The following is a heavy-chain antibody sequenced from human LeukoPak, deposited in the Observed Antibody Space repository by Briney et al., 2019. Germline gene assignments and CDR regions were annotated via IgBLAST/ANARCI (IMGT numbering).Heavy chain of an antibody. CDR2: INPNSGGT. D-gene: IGHD2-2*01. J-gene: IGHJ4*02. CDR1: GYTFTGYF. CDR3: ARGPNKKYCSSTSCYVGY. V-gene: IGHV1-2*02. Sequence: GASVKVSCKASGYTFTGYFMHWVRQAPGQGLEWMGWINPNSGGTNYAQKFQGRVTMTRDTSISTAYMELSRLRSDDTAVYYCARGPNKKYCSSTSCYVGYWGQGTLVTVSS.